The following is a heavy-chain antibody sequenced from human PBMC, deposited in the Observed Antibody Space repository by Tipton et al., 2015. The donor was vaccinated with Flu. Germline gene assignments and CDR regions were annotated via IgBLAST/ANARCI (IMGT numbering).Heavy chain of an antibody. CDR1: GITLSTFA. J-gene: IGHJ6*02. D-gene: IGHD6-19*01. CDR2: ISGSGDSK. CDR3: ARTPTAVADNAGYYYGMEV. V-gene: IGHV3-23*01. Sequence: SLRLSCATSGITLSTFAMSWVRQAPGKGLEWVSIISGSGDSKYFADAVKGRFDISRDNSKDTVYLHMNRLRDDDTAVYYCARTPTAVADNAGYYYGMEVRGQGTPVTVSS.